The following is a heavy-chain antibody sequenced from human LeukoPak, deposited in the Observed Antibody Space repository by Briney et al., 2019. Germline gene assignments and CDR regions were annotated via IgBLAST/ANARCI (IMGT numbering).Heavy chain of an antibody. D-gene: IGHD3-22*01. CDR1: GGSISSSSYY. J-gene: IGHJ4*02. V-gene: IGHV4-39*07. Sequence: SETLSLTCTVSGGSISSSSYYWGWIRQPPGKGLEWIGSIYYSGSTYYNPSLKSRVTISVDTSKNQFSLKLSSVTAADTAVYYCARVGYYYDSSGYYLRSYYFDYWGQGTLVTVSS. CDR3: ARVGYYYDSSGYYLRSYYFDY. CDR2: IYYSGST.